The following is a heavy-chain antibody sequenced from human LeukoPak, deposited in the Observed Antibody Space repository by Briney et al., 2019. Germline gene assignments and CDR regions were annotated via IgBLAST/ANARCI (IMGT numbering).Heavy chain of an antibody. Sequence: PSETLSLTCDVYGGPFSGYYWTWIRQPPGKGLEWIGEIHYSGIINYNPSLESRVTISVDTSKNQFSLRLTSVTAADTAVYYCARGSRYGSGSFDYWGQGTLVTVSS. CDR1: GGPFSGYY. V-gene: IGHV4-34*01. CDR3: ARGSRYGSGSFDY. CDR2: IHYSGII. D-gene: IGHD3-10*01. J-gene: IGHJ4*02.